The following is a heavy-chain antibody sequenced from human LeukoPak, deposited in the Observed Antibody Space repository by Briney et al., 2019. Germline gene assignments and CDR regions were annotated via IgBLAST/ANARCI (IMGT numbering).Heavy chain of an antibody. CDR2: IYTSGST. CDR1: GGSISSYY. J-gene: IGHJ6*03. D-gene: IGHD5-24*01. V-gene: IGHV4-4*09. CDR3: ARSGYRVGGYYYYHMDV. Sequence: KPSETLSLTCTVSGGSISSYYWSWIRQPPGKGLEWIGHIYTSGSTNYNPSLKSRVTISVDTSKNQFPLKLSSVTAADTAVYYCARSGYRVGGYYYYHMDVWGKGTTVTVSS.